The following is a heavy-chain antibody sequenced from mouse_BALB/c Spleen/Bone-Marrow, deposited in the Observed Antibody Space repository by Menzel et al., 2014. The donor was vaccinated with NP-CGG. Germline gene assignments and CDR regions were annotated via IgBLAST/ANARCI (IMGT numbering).Heavy chain of an antibody. CDR2: IDPANGNT. V-gene: IGHV14-3*02. CDR3: ALYYDYDVGY. Sequence: EVKLVESGAELVKPGASVKLSCTASGFNIKDTYMHWVKQRPEQGLEWIGRIDPANGNTKYDPKFQGKATITADTSSNTAYLQRSSLTSEDTAVYYCALYYDYDVGYWGQGTTLTVSS. J-gene: IGHJ2*01. CDR1: GFNIKDTY. D-gene: IGHD2-4*01.